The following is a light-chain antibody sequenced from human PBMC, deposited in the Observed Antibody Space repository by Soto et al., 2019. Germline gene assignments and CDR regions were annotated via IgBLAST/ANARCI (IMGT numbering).Light chain of an antibody. CDR2: GAC. J-gene: IGKJ3*01. CDR3: QQYGSSLFT. V-gene: IGKV3-20*01. Sequence: EIVLTQSPGTLSLSPGERATLSCRASQSVSSSYLAWYQQKPGQAPRLLIYGACSRATGIPDRFSGSGSGTDFTLTISRLEPEDFEVYYCQQYGSSLFTFGPGTKVDIK. CDR1: QSVSSSY.